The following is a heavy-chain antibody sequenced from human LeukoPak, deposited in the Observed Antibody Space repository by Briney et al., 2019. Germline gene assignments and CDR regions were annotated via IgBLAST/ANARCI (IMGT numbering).Heavy chain of an antibody. Sequence: ASVKVSCKASDYSFTANYIPGFRQPPGQGLNWLEWISAYNGNTNYAQKYQGRVTMTTDTSTSTAYMELRSLTSDDTAVYYCARGQEWLATEYFQHWGQGTLVTVSS. CDR2: ISAYNGNT. V-gene: IGHV1-18*04. J-gene: IGHJ1*01. CDR1: DYSFTANY. CDR3: ARGQEWLATEYFQH. D-gene: IGHD6-19*01.